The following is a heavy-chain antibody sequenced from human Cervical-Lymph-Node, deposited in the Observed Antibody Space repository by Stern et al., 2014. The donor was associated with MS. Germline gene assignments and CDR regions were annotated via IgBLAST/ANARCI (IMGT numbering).Heavy chain of an antibody. J-gene: IGHJ1*01. CDR3: ANPLPYAN. CDR1: GDTFASYP. D-gene: IGHD4-17*01. CDR2: VNPTDGRT. Sequence: VQLVQSGAEVKKPGASVKVSCKASGDTFASYPIHWLRQAPGQGPAWMGIVNPTDGRTTYAQTFKGRVTMTRDTSTRTVYMELSSLKVGDTAIYFCANPLPYANWGQGTRVTVSS. V-gene: IGHV1-46*03.